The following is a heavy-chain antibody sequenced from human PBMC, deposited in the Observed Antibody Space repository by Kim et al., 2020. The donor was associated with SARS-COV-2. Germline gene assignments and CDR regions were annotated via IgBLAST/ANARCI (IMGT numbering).Heavy chain of an antibody. J-gene: IGHJ6*02. CDR2: IHPGDSDT. V-gene: IGHV5-51*01. D-gene: IGHD1-1*01. CDR1: EDIFTTYW. CDR3: AKLDRGNGDYYAMDV. Sequence: GESLKISCKGSEDIFTTYWIGWVRQMPGKGLEWMGIIHPGDSDTKYSPSFQGPVTISADKSINTAYLQWSSLKASDTAMYYCAKLDRGNGDYYAMDVWGQGTTVTVSS.